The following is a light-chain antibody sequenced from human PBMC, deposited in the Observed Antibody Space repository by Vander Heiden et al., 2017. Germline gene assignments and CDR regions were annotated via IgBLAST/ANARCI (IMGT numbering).Light chain of an antibody. J-gene: IGLJ1*01. CDR2: EVS. Sequence: HSALTQRHSAYESLGPLVTISCTGTSSDVGSYNYVSWYQQHPVRAPTLNIYEVSKRPSGVPDRVSGSKSGNTASLTVSGLQAEDEADYYCISYAGSNYYIFGTGTKVTDL. V-gene: IGLV2-8*01. CDR1: SSDVGSYNY. CDR3: ISYAGSNYYI.